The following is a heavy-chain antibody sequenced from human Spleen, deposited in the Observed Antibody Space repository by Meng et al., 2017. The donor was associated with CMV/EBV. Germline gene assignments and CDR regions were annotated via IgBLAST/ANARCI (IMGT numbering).Heavy chain of an antibody. CDR1: GFTFNSYG. CDR2: IRYDGTHQ. CDR3: AKDLDYYDSSAYFLELPTPDLDY. J-gene: IGHJ4*02. V-gene: IGHV3-30*02. Sequence: GESLKISCAASGFTFNSYGIHWVRQAPGKGLEWVAFIRYDGTHQYYAGSVKGRFTISRDNSKNTLYLQMSSLRPEDTAVYYCAKDLDYYDSSAYFLELPTPDLDYWGQGTLVTVSS. D-gene: IGHD3-22*01.